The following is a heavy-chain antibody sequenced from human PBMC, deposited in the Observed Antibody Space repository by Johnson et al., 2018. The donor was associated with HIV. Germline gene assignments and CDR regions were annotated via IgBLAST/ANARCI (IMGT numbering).Heavy chain of an antibody. V-gene: IGHV3-13*01. Sequence: MQLVESGGGVVQPGRSLRLSCAASGFTVSSNYMSWVRQATGKGLEWVSAIGTAGDTSYPGSVKGRFTISRDDSKNTLYLQMNSLKTEDTAVYYCTTYSIIHAFDIWGQGTMVTVSS. CDR1: GFTVSSNY. D-gene: IGHD6-13*01. CDR2: IGTAGDT. J-gene: IGHJ3*02. CDR3: TTYSIIHAFDI.